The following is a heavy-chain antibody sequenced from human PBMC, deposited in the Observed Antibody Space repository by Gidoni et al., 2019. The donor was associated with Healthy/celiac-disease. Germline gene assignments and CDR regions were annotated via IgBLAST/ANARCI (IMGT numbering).Heavy chain of an antibody. V-gene: IGHV3-53*04. J-gene: IGHJ5*02. CDR2: IYSGGST. Sequence: EVQLVRSGGGLVQPGASLRLSCAASGFTVSSNYMSWVRQAPGKGLEWVSVIYSGGSTYYADSVKGRFTISRHNSKNTLYLQMNSLRAEDTAVYYCARDKGSGWHNWFDPWGQGTLVTVSS. D-gene: IGHD6-19*01. CDR3: ARDKGSGWHNWFDP. CDR1: GFTVSSNY.